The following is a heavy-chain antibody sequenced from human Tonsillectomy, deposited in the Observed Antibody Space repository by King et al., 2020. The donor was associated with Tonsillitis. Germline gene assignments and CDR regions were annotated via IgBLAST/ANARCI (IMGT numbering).Heavy chain of an antibody. CDR1: DESFSSNY. J-gene: IGHJ4*02. CDR3: ASGKWELLPDY. CDR2: INHSGST. Sequence: VQLQQWGAGLLKPSETLSLTCAVYDESFSSNYWSWIRQPPGKGLEWMGEINHSGSTHYNPSLKSRVIISVDTSKNQFSLKLSPVTAADTAIYYCASGKWELLPDYWGQGTLVTVSS. V-gene: IGHV4-34*01. D-gene: IGHD1-26*01.